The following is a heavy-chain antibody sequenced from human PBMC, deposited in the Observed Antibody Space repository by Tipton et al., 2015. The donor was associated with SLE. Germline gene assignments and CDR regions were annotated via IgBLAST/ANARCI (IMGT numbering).Heavy chain of an antibody. CDR1: GTSIDSHY. CDR3: ARAPGLDRDYYYYYYMDV. V-gene: IGHV4-59*11. J-gene: IGHJ6*03. CDR2: IYYSGST. D-gene: IGHD3/OR15-3a*01. Sequence: GLVKPSETLSLTCTVSGTSIDSHYWAWIRQSPGKGLEWIGYIYYSGSTNYNPSLKSRVTISVDTSKNQFSLKLSSVTAADTAVYYCARAPGLDRDYYYYYYMDVWGKGTTVTVSS.